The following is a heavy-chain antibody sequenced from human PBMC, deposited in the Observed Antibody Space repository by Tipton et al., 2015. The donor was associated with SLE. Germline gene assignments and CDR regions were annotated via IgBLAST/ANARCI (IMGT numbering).Heavy chain of an antibody. D-gene: IGHD3-10*01. CDR3: ARDPNYGSGSYYDY. CDR2: IYYSGST. CDR1: GGSISSYY. J-gene: IGHJ4*02. V-gene: IGHV4-59*01. Sequence: TLSLTCTVSGGSISSYYWSWIRQPPGKGLEWIGYIYYSGSTNYNPSLKSRVTISVDTSKNQFSLKLSSVTAADTAVYYSARDPNYGSGSYYDYWGQGTLVTVSS.